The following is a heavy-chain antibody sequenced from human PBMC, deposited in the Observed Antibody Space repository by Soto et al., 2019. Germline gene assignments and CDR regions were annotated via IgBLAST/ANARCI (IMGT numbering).Heavy chain of an antibody. V-gene: IGHV5-51*01. CDR2: IFPSDSDT. D-gene: IGHD3-22*01. CDR1: GYRFTSYW. Sequence: PGESRKISCRTSGYRFTSYWIAWVRQMPGKGLEWMGIIFPSDSDTRYSPSFQGQVTISADRSTSTVFLQWASLKASDTAVYFCARKDKSGYFNWFDPWGQGTPVTVSS. J-gene: IGHJ5*02. CDR3: ARKDKSGYFNWFDP.